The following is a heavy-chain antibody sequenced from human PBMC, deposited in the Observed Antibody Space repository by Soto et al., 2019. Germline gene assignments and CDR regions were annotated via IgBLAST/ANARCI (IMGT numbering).Heavy chain of an antibody. V-gene: IGHV3-23*01. CDR3: ALRKTGSYFDY. D-gene: IGHD1-26*01. CDR1: GFTFSTYA. CDR2: ISGSGGST. J-gene: IGHJ4*02. Sequence: VSLRLSCEGPGFTFSTYAMSWVRQAPGKGLERVSAISGSGGSTYYTDSVKGRFTISRDNSKNTLYLQMNTLRAEDTALYYCALRKTGSYFDYWGQGSLVTVSS.